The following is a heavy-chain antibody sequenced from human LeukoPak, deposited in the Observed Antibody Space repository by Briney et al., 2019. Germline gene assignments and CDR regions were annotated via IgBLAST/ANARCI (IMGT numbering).Heavy chain of an antibody. V-gene: IGHV1-2*02. CDR3: AREYYGSGIDY. CDR1: GYTFTGYY. J-gene: IGHJ4*02. D-gene: IGHD3-10*01. CDR2: INPSGGST. Sequence: ASVKVSCKASGYTFTGYYMHWVRQAPGQGLEWMGMINPSGGSTTYAQKFQGRVTMTRDTSISTAYMELSRLRSDDTAVYYCAREYYGSGIDYWGQGTLVTVSS.